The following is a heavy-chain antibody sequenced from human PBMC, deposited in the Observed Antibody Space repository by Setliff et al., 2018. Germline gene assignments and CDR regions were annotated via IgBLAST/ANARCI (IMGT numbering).Heavy chain of an antibody. CDR3: ARSAGYSSSWYNYYYGMDV. CDR1: GYSISSGYY. Sequence: PSETLSLTCAVSGYSISSGYYWGWIRQPPGKGLEWIGSIYHSGSTYYNPSLKSRVTISVDMSKNQFSLKLGSVTAADTAVYYCARSAGYSSSWYNYYYGMDVWGQGTTVTVSS. CDR2: IYHSGST. V-gene: IGHV4-38-2*01. D-gene: IGHD6-13*01. J-gene: IGHJ6*02.